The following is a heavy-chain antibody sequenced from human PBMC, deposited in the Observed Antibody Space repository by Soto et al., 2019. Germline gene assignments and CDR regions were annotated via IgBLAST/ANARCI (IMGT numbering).Heavy chain of an antibody. V-gene: IGHV4-59*08. D-gene: IGHD5-18*01. CDR1: WGTSIGHA. J-gene: IGHJ4*02. CDR3: ARRYGSCFDY. CDR2: IHYNGNT. Sequence: SETLSLTYTVSWGTSIGHAGSWIRQPPGKGLEWIGNIHYNGNTNYNPSLKSRVTISVDTSKNQFSLKLSSVTAADTAVYYCARRYGSCFDYWGQGTLVTVSS.